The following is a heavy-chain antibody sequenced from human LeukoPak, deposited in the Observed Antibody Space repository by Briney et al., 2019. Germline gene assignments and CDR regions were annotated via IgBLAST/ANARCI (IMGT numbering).Heavy chain of an antibody. J-gene: IGHJ4*02. V-gene: IGHV3-30*02. D-gene: IGHD3-22*01. CDR3: AKGGHYYDSSGYYGY. Sequence: PGGSLRLSCAASGFTFSSYGMHWVRQDPGKGLEWVAVIWYGGSNKYYADSVKGRFTISRDNSKNTLYLQMNSLRAEDTAVYYCAKGGHYYDSSGYYGYWGQGTLVTVSS. CDR1: GFTFSSYG. CDR2: IWYGGSNK.